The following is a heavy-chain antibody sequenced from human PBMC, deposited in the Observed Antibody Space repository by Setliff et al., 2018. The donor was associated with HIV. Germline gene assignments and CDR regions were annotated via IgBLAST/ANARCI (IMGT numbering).Heavy chain of an antibody. V-gene: IGHV4-39*01. Sequence: PSETLSLTCSVSGDSLSSGDSYWAWIRQPPGKGLEWIGSIYYTGSTFSNPSLKSRVTISADTTRIQLSLKLDSVTAPDTALYYCARRSLNSTPDAFGIWGQGTMVTVSS. D-gene: IGHD1-26*01. CDR3: ARRSLNSTPDAFGI. J-gene: IGHJ3*02. CDR1: GDSLSSGDSY. CDR2: IYYTGST.